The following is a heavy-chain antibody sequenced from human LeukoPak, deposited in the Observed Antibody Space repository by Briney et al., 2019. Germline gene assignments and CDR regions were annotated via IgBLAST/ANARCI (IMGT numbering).Heavy chain of an antibody. J-gene: IGHJ5*02. CDR1: GFTFSNAW. V-gene: IGHV3-15*01. CDR3: TKIWGIAVAADWFDP. Sequence: GGSLRLSCAASGFTFSNAWMSWVRQAPGKGLEWVGRIKSKSDGGTTDYAAPVKGRFTISRDDSKNTLYLQMNSLKTEDTAVYYCTKIWGIAVAADWFDPWGQGTLVTVSS. D-gene: IGHD6-19*01. CDR2: IKSKSDGGTT.